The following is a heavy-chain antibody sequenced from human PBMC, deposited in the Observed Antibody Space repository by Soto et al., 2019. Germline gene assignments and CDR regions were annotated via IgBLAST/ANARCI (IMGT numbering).Heavy chain of an antibody. Sequence: GGSLRLSCAASGFTFSSYAMSWVRQAPGKGLEWVSAISGSGGSTYYADSVKGRFTISRDNSKNTLYLQMNSLRAEDTAVYYCAKGSYEQQLHYGMDVWGQGTTVTVSS. J-gene: IGHJ6*02. V-gene: IGHV3-23*01. CDR3: AKGSYEQQLHYGMDV. CDR1: GFTFSSYA. D-gene: IGHD6-13*01. CDR2: ISGSGGST.